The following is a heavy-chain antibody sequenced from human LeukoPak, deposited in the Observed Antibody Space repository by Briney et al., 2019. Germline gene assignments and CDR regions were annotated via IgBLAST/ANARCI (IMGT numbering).Heavy chain of an antibody. V-gene: IGHV1-2*02. J-gene: IGHJ4*02. CDR3: ARPRGDGYNDCYYY. D-gene: IGHD5-24*01. CDR2: INPNSGGT. Sequence: ASVTVSFKASGYTFTVYHMHWVRQAPGQGLEWMGWINPNSGGTHFAQKFQGRVTMTRDTSLSTAYMELSRLTSDDTAVYYCARPRGDGYNDCYYYWGQGTLVTVSS. CDR1: GYTFTVYH.